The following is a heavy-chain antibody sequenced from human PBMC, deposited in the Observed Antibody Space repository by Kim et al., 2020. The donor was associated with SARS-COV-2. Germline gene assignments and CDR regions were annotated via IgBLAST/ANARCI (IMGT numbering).Heavy chain of an antibody. CDR3: ARDCTVIVRGVITHTRGFDP. Sequence: SETLSLTCTVSGGSVSSGRYYWSWIQQPPGKGLEWIGYIYYSGSTNYNPALKSRVTISVDTSKNQFSLKLSSGTAAHTAVYYCARDCTVIVRGVITHTRGFDPWGQGTLLTVSS. CDR2: IYYSGST. D-gene: IGHD3-10*01. CDR1: GGSVSSGRYY. V-gene: IGHV4-61*01. J-gene: IGHJ5*02.